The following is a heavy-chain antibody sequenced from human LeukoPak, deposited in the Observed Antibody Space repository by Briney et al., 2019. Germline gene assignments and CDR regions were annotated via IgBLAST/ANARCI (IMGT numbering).Heavy chain of an antibody. D-gene: IGHD3-16*02. CDR3: AKNTISGGHYQYYMDV. CDR1: GFTISSNY. Sequence: GGSLRLSCAASGFTISSNYMNWVRQAPGKGLEWVSVIYTGGFTYYADSVKGRFTISRDISKNTVYLQMNSLRGEDTAVYYCAKNTISGGHYQYYMDVWGKGTTVTVSS. CDR2: IYTGGFT. V-gene: IGHV3-53*01. J-gene: IGHJ6*03.